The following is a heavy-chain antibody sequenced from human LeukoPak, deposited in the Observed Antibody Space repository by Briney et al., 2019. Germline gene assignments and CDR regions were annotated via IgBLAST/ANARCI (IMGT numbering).Heavy chain of an antibody. V-gene: IGHV1-69-2*01. CDR2: VDPEDGET. Sequence: ASVKVSCKVSGYTFTDYYMHWVQRAPGKGLEWMGLVDPEDGETIYAEKFQGRVTITADTSTDTAYMELSSLRSEDTAVYYCATVYYDFWTTKDYYYMDVWGKGTTVTVSS. CDR1: GYTFTDYY. D-gene: IGHD3-3*01. J-gene: IGHJ6*03. CDR3: ATVYYDFWTTKDYYYMDV.